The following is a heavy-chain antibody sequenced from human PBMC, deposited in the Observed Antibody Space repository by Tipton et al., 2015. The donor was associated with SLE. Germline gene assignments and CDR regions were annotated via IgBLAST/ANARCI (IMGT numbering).Heavy chain of an antibody. J-gene: IGHJ6*03. CDR3: ARVSSTRYMDV. Sequence: TLSLTCTVSGGSISSHYWTWIRQPAGKGLEWIGHIHTNGNTNYNPSLESRVAMSVDTSKNQFFLKLTSVSAADTAVYYCARVSSTRYMDVWGKGTTVTVSS. D-gene: IGHD6-13*01. CDR2: IHTNGNT. V-gene: IGHV4-4*07. CDR1: GGSISSHY.